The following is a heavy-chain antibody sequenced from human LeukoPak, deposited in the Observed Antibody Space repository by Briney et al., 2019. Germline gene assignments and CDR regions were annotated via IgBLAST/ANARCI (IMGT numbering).Heavy chain of an antibody. D-gene: IGHD5-12*01. CDR3: ARVTITYGMDV. CDR2: IYYSGST. CDR1: GGSISSSSYY. V-gene: IGHV4-39*07. Sequence: PSETLSLTCTVSGGSISSSSYYWGWIRQPPGKGLEWIGSIYYSGSTYYNPSLKSRVTISVDTSKNQFSLKLSSVTAADTAVYYCARVTITYGMDVWGQGTTVTVSS. J-gene: IGHJ6*02.